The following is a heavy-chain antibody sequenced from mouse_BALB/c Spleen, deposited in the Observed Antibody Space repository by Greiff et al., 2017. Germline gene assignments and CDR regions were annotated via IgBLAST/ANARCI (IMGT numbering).Heavy chain of an antibody. V-gene: IGHV3-6*02. Sequence: DVQLVESGPGLVKPSQSLSLTCSVTGYSITSGYYWNWIRQFPGNQLEWMGYISYDGSNNYNPSLKNRISITRDTSKNQFFLKLNSVTTEDTATYYCAREGDRYDAWFAYWGQGTLVTVSA. CDR2: ISYDGSN. CDR1: GYSITSGYY. D-gene: IGHD2-14*01. J-gene: IGHJ3*01. CDR3: AREGDRYDAWFAY.